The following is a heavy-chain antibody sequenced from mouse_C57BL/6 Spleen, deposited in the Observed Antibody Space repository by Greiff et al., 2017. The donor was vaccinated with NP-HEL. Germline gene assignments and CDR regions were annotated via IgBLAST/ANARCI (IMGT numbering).Heavy chain of an antibody. D-gene: IGHD1-1*01. Sequence: VQLQQSGAELVRPGASVKLSCKASGYTFTDYYINWVKQRPGQGLEWIARIYPGSGNTYYNEKFKGKATLTAEKSSSTAYMQLSSLTSEDSAVYVCARGGLLRFFDYWGQGTTLTVSS. CDR2: IYPGSGNT. V-gene: IGHV1-76*01. CDR3: ARGGLLRFFDY. CDR1: GYTFTDYY. J-gene: IGHJ2*01.